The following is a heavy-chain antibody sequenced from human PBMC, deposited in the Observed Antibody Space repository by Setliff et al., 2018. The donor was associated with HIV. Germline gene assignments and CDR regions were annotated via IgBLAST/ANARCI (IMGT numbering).Heavy chain of an antibody. CDR1: GFTFSSYE. V-gene: IGHV3-48*03. D-gene: IGHD3-3*01. J-gene: IGHJ5*02. Sequence: PGGSLRLSCAASGFTFSSYEMNWVRQAPGEGLEWVSYISSSGSTIYYADSVKGRFTISRDNAKNSLYLQMNSLRAEDTAVYYCARERVLETYYNFWSGSDHWFDPWGQGTLVTVSS. CDR3: ARERVLETYYNFWSGSDHWFDP. CDR2: ISSSGSTI.